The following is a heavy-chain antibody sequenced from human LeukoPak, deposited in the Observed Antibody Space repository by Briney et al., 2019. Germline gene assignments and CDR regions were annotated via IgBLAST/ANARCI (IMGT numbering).Heavy chain of an antibody. CDR2: ISYDGSNK. J-gene: IGHJ4*02. D-gene: IGHD5-24*01. CDR1: GFTFSSYA. Sequence: PGGSLRLSCAASGFTFSSYAMHWVRQAPGKGLEWVAVISYDGSNKYYADSVKGRFTISRDNSKNTLYLKMNSLRAEDTAVYYCARVGTGWLQLSGYFDYWGQGTLVTVSS. V-gene: IGHV3-30*01. CDR3: ARVGTGWLQLSGYFDY.